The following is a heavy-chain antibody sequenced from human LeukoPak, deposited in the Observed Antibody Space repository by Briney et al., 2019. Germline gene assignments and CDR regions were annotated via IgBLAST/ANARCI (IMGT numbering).Heavy chain of an antibody. D-gene: IGHD6-19*01. V-gene: IGHV2-5*02. CDR2: IYWDDDK. CDR1: GFSLSTSGVG. Sequence: SGPTLLKPTQTPTLTCTFSGFSLSTSGVGVGWIRQPPGKALEWLALIYWDDDKRYSPSLKSRLTITKDTSKNQVVLTMTNMDPVDTATYYCAHTIAVAGNFDYWGQGTLVTVSS. J-gene: IGHJ4*02. CDR3: AHTIAVAGNFDY.